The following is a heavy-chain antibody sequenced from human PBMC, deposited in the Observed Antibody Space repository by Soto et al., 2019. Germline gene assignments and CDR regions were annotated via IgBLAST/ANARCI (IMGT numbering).Heavy chain of an antibody. D-gene: IGHD2-15*01. J-gene: IGHJ3*02. CDR1: GFTFSSDA. V-gene: IGHV3-23*01. Sequence: EVQLLESGGGLVQPGGSLRLSCAASGFTFSSDAMSWVRQAPGKGLEWVSAISGSGGSTYYADSVKGRFTISRDNSKNTLYLQMNSLRAEDTAVYYCAKLVVVVAATPNHDAFDIGGQGTMVTVSS. CDR2: ISGSGGST. CDR3: AKLVVVVAATPNHDAFDI.